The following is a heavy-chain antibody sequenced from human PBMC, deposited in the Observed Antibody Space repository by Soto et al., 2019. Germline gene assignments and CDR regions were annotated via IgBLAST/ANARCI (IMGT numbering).Heavy chain of an antibody. CDR3: ARVSPPPDY. CDR2: ISTSGSTI. Sequence: PGGSLRLSCAASGFTFSDYYMSWIRQAPGKGLEWVSYISTSGSTINYADTVKGRFTNSKDNTKNSLYLQINSLRAEDTAVYYCARVSPPPDYWGQGTLVTVSS. V-gene: IGHV3-11*01. CDR1: GFTFSDYY. J-gene: IGHJ4*02.